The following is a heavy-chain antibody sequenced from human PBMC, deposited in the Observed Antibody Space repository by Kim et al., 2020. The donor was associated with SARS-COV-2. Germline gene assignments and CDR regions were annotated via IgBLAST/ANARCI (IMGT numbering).Heavy chain of an antibody. CDR1: GGSISSYF. J-gene: IGHJ5*02. CDR3: ARLACSSISCSTLDP. V-gene: IGHV4-59*08. CDR2: FYYSGSG. Sequence: SETLSLTCTVSGGSISSYFWSWVRQPPGKGLEWIGHFYYSGSGNYNPSLKSRVTISVDTSKNQFSLEPSSVTATDTAVYYCARLACSSISCSTLDPWGQGTLVTVSS. D-gene: IGHD2-2*01.